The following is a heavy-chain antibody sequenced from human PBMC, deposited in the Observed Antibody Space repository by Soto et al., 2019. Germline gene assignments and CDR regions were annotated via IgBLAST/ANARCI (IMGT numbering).Heavy chain of an antibody. V-gene: IGHV3-23*01. J-gene: IGHJ4*02. Sequence: GGSLRLSCAASGFTFSSYAMSWVRQAPGKGLEWVSAISGSGGSTYYADSVKGRFTISRDNSKNTLYLQMNSLRAEDTAVYYCAKDVTMVRGARLRFDYWGQGTLVTVSS. CDR1: GFTFSSYA. CDR2: ISGSGGST. CDR3: AKDVTMVRGARLRFDY. D-gene: IGHD3-10*01.